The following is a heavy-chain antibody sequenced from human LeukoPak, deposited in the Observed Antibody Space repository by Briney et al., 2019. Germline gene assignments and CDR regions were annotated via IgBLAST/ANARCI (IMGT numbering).Heavy chain of an antibody. D-gene: IGHD4-23*01. Sequence: GGSLRLFCAASGFTFSSYAMSWVRQAPGKGLEWVSAISGSGGSTYYADSVKGRFTISRDNSKNSLYLQMNSLRAEDTAVYYCAKTGAYGGNPDYWGQGTLVTVSS. CDR3: AKTGAYGGNPDY. CDR2: ISGSGGST. J-gene: IGHJ4*02. CDR1: GFTFSSYA. V-gene: IGHV3-23*01.